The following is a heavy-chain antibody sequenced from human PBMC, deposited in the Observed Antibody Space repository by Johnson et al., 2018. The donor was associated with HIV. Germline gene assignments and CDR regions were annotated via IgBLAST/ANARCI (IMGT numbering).Heavy chain of an antibody. CDR1: GFSFNDYG. CDR3: ARDRALGWELLGAFDI. V-gene: IGHV3-20*04. J-gene: IGHJ3*02. D-gene: IGHD2-15*01. Sequence: VQLVESGGGVVWPGGSLRLSCAASGFSFNDYGMTWVRQTPGKGLEWVSGINWNGGSTGYADSVKGRFTISRDNAKNSLYLQMNSLRVEDTAIYYCARDRALGWELLGAFDIWGQGTMVTVSS. CDR2: INWNGGST.